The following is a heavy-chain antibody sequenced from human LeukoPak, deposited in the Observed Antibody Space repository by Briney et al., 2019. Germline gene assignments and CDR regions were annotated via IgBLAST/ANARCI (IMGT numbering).Heavy chain of an antibody. Sequence: GASVKVSCKASGYTFTGYYMHWVRQAPGQGLEWMGRINPNSGGTNYAQKFQGRVTMTRDTSISTAYMELSRLRSDDTAVYYCASPHYYDSSGQARGGYWGQGTLVTVSS. J-gene: IGHJ4*02. CDR2: INPNSGGT. CDR1: GYTFTGYY. V-gene: IGHV1-2*06. D-gene: IGHD3-22*01. CDR3: ASPHYYDSSGQARGGY.